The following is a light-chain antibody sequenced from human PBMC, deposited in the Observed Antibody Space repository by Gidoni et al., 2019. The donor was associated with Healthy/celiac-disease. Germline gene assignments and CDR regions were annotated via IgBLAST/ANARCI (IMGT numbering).Light chain of an antibody. Sequence: EIVLTQSPATLSLSPGERATLSCRARQSVSSYLAWYQQKTGQAPRLLIYDASNRATGIPARFSGSGSGTDFTLTISSLEPEDFAVYYCQQRSKVGRTFGQGTKLEIK. CDR2: DAS. CDR3: QQRSKVGRT. J-gene: IGKJ2*01. V-gene: IGKV3-11*01. CDR1: QSVSSY.